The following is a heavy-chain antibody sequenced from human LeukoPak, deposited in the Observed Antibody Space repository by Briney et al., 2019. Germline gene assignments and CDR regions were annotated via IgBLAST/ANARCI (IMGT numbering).Heavy chain of an antibody. J-gene: IGHJ1*01. V-gene: IGHV5-51*01. CDR2: IYPGDSDT. D-gene: IGHD6-19*01. Sequence: GESLKISCKGSGYSFTSYWIGWVRQMPGKGLEWMGIIYPGDSDTRYGPSFQGQVTISADKSISTAYLQWSSLKASDTAMYYCARLPSYSSGWSPTYFQHWGQGTLVTVSS. CDR3: ARLPSYSSGWSPTYFQH. CDR1: GYSFTSYW.